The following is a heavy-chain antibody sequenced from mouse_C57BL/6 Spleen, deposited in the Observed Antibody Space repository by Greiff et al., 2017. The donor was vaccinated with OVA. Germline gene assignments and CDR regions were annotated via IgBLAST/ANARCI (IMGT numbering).Heavy chain of an antibody. V-gene: IGHV3-6*01. J-gene: IGHJ1*03. CDR3: ARGPPSTTVVDEYFDV. CDR1: GYSITSGYY. Sequence: EVQLVESGPGLVKPSQSLSLTCSVTGYSITSGYYWNWIRQFPGNKLEWMGYISYDGSNNYNPSLKNRISITRDTSTNQFFLQLNAVTTEDTATYYGARGPPSTTVVDEYFDVWGTGTTVTVSS. CDR2: ISYDGSN. D-gene: IGHD1-1*01.